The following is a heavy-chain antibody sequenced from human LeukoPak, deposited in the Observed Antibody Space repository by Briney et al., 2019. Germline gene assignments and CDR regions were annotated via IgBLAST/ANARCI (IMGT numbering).Heavy chain of an antibody. D-gene: IGHD4-17*01. CDR3: ARATTVTTWAYYYYYGMDV. CDR1: GYTFTGYY. Sequence: GASVKVSCKASGYTFTGYYMHWVRQAPGQGLEWMGWINPNSGGTNYAQKFQGWVTMTGDTSISTAYMELSRLRSDDTAVYYCARATTVTTWAYYYYYGMDVWGQGTTVTVSS. CDR2: INPNSGGT. J-gene: IGHJ6*02. V-gene: IGHV1-2*04.